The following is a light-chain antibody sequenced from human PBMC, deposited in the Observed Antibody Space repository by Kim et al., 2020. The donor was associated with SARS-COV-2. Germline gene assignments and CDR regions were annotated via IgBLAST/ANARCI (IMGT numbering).Light chain of an antibody. Sequence: SASTGDRVTLTCRASQGISSYLAWYQQKPGKAPKLLIYAASTLQSGVPSRFSGSGSGTDFTLTISCLQSEDFATYYCQQYYSYPYSFGQGTKLEI. CDR1: QGISSY. V-gene: IGKV1-8*01. CDR2: AAS. CDR3: QQYYSYPYS. J-gene: IGKJ2*03.